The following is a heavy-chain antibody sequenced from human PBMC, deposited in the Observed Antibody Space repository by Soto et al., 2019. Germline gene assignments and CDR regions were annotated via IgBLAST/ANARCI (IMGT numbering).Heavy chain of an antibody. J-gene: IGHJ3*02. V-gene: IGHV3-30*18. CDR3: AKDLGGGMGDAFDI. Sequence: GGSLRLSCAASGFTFSSYGMHWVRQAPGKGLEWVAVISYDESNKYYVDSVKGRFTTSRDNSKNTLYLQMRSLRAEDTAGYYCAKDLGGGMGDAFDIWGQGTMVTVSS. CDR1: GFTFSSYG. CDR2: ISYDESNK. D-gene: IGHD3-16*01.